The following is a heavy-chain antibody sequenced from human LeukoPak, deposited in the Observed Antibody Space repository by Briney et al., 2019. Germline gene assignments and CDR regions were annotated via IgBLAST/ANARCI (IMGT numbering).Heavy chain of an antibody. J-gene: IGHJ4*02. V-gene: IGHV1-2*02. D-gene: IGHD2-2*01. CDR3: ATEGPVVPAAVDY. Sequence: ASVKVSCKASGYTFTGYYMHWVRQAPGQGLVWMGWINPNSGGTNYAQKFQGRVTMTRDTSISTAYMELSRLRSDDTAVYYCATEGPVVPAAVDYWGQGTLVTVSS. CDR2: INPNSGGT. CDR1: GYTFTGYY.